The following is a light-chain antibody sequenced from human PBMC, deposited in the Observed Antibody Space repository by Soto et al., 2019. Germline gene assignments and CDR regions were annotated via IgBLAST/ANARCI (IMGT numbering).Light chain of an antibody. Sequence: EIVLTQSPATLSLSPGERATLSCRASQSVSSYLAWYQQKPGQAPRLLIYDASNRSNGIPARFRGSGSGPDFTLTSSSLEPEDCAIYYCQQRSNWPPVTFGGGTKVEIK. V-gene: IGKV3-11*01. CDR2: DAS. CDR3: QQRSNWPPVT. J-gene: IGKJ4*01. CDR1: QSVSSY.